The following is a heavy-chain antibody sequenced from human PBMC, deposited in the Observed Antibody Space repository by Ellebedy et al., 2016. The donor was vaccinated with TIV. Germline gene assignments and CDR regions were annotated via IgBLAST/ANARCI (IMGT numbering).Heavy chain of an antibody. J-gene: IGHJ4*02. CDR1: GGSMIPYY. Sequence: SETLSLXCAVSGGSMIPYYWTWVRQPPGKGLEWIGYIYYNGRTSYAPSLGSRLAISVDTSNNQFSLKLTYVTAADTAIYYCARTVAEGSADYWGRGTLVTVSS. V-gene: IGHV4-59*01. D-gene: IGHD3-10*01. CDR2: IYYNGRT. CDR3: ARTVAEGSADY.